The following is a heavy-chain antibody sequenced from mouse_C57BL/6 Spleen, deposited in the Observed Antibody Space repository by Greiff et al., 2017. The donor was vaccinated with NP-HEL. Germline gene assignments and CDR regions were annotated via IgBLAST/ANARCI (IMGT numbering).Heavy chain of an antibody. V-gene: IGHV1-72*01. D-gene: IGHD3-1*01. CDR3: ARSPNGLFWYFDV. J-gene: IGHJ1*03. CDR2: IDPNSGGT. CDR1: GYTFTSYW. Sequence: VQLQQPGAELVKPGASVKLSCKASGYTFTSYWMHWVKQRPGRGLEWIGRIDPNSGGTKYNEKFKSKATLTVDTPSSTAYMQRSSLTSEDSAVYYCARSPNGLFWYFDVWGTGTTVTVSS.